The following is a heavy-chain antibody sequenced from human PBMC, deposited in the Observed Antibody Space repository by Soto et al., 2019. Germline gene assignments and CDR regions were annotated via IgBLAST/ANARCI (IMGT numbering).Heavy chain of an antibody. CDR1: SFTFSSYG. D-gene: IGHD6-6*01. CDR2: ISFDGSNK. J-gene: IGHJ6*02. CDR3: ARSSIAEGRWYDQNYYYGMDV. Sequence: PXESMSLSCAASSFTFSSYGLHWFRQAPGKGLECVAIISFDGSNKNYADSVKGRFTISRDNSKNTLYLQVNNLRDEDTAVYYCARSSIAEGRWYDQNYYYGMDVCGQGTTVTVSS. V-gene: IGHV3-30-3*01.